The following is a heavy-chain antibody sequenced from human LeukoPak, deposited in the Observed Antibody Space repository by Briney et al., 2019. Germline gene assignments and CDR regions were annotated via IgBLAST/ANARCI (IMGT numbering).Heavy chain of an antibody. CDR2: INHRGST. D-gene: IGHD1-1*01. J-gene: IGHJ4*02. V-gene: IGHV4-34*01. CDR1: GGSFSGYY. CDR3: ARGHDLFYY. Sequence: SETLSLTCAVYGGSFSGYYWSWIRQPPGKGLEWIGEINHRGSTNYNPSLKSRVTISVDTSKKQFSLKLSSVTAADTAVYYCARGHDLFYYWGQGTLVTVSS.